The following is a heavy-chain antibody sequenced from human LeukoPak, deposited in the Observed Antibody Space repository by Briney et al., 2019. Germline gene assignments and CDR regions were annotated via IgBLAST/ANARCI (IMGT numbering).Heavy chain of an antibody. CDR3: ARGLPRRGFDP. CDR1: GGSFSGYY. J-gene: IGHJ5*02. CDR2: INHSGST. V-gene: IGHV4-34*01. D-gene: IGHD1-26*01. Sequence: SETLSLTCAVYGGSFSGYYWSWIRQPPGKGLEWSGEINHSGSTNYNPSLKSRVTISVDTSKNQFSLKLSSVTAADTAVYYCARGLPRRGFDPWGQGTLVTVSS.